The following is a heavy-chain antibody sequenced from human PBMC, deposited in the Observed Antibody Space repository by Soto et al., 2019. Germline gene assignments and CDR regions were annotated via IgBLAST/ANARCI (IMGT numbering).Heavy chain of an antibody. CDR3: AHRRFFAEYSWFDP. D-gene: IGHD2-15*01. Sequence: QITFKESGPTLVKPTQTLTLTCTFSGFSLSTSGVNVGWIRQPPGKALEWLSLIYWDDDKLYSPSLRNKLTITKDPSKNHVVLRMTNVDPVDTATYCCAHRRFFAEYSWFDPWGQRIVVTVSS. CDR1: GFSLSTSGVN. CDR2: IYWDDDK. J-gene: IGHJ5*02. V-gene: IGHV2-5*02.